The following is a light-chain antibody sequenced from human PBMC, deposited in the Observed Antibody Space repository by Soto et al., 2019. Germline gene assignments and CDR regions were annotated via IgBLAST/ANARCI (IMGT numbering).Light chain of an antibody. CDR3: QQYGSSPPLT. Sequence: EIVLTQSPGTLSLSPGERATLSCRASQSVSSSYLAWYQQKPGQAPRLLIYGASSSATGIPDRFSGSGSGTDFTLTISRREPEDFAVYYWQQYGSSPPLTFGQGTKLEIK. CDR1: QSVSSSY. CDR2: GAS. V-gene: IGKV3-20*01. J-gene: IGKJ2*01.